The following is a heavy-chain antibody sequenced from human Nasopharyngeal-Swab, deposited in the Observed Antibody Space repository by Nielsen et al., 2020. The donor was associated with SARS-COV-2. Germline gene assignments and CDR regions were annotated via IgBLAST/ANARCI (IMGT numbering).Heavy chain of an antibody. Sequence: WVRQAPGQGLEWVGMINPGSGGTTYAQKFQGRVTMTRDTSTSTVFMDLSRLRSEDTAVYYCARRGRCSGSSCDMDVWGQGTTVTVSS. V-gene: IGHV1-46*01. CDR2: INPGSGGT. J-gene: IGHJ6*02. CDR3: ARRGRCSGSSCDMDV. D-gene: IGHD2-2*01.